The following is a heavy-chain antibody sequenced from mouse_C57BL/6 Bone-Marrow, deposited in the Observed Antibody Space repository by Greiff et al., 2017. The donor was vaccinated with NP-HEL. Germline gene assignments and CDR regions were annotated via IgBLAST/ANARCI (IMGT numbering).Heavy chain of an antibody. J-gene: IGHJ1*03. CDR2: ISSGSSTI. CDR1: GFTFSDYG. D-gene: IGHD1-1*01. Sequence: EVQGVESGGGLVKPGGSLKLSCAASGFTFSDYGMHWVRQAPEKGLEWVAYISSGSSTIYYADTVKGRFTISRDNAKNTLFLQMTSLRSEDTAMYYCARRRGYGSSPEYFDVWGTGTTVTVSS. CDR3: ARRRGYGSSPEYFDV. V-gene: IGHV5-17*01.